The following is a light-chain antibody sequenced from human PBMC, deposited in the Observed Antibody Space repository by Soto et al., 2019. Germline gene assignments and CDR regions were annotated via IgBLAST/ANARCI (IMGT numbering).Light chain of an antibody. CDR2: GAS. V-gene: IGKV3-20*01. CDR3: QQYGRSRT. Sequence: ILLTQSPGTLSSPPGETATLSCRASETVNSNYLAWYQQKRGQAPRLLIYGASRRATGIPDRFSGSGSGTDFTLTITRLEPEDFAVYYCQQYGRSRTFGQGTKVDIK. J-gene: IGKJ1*01. CDR1: ETVNSNY.